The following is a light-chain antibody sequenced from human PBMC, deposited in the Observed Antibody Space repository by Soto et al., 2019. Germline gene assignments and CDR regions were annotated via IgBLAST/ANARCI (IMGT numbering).Light chain of an antibody. CDR1: QNFGSDF. J-gene: IGKJ3*01. Sequence: DIVLTQSPGTLSLSPGERATLSCRASQNFGSDFLAWYQQKPGQAPMLLIYGVSSRATGIPDRFSGSGSGTDFTLTISRLPNEVLAGYCCQMNGNSFTVGPGNKVDIK. CDR2: GVS. CDR3: QMNGNSFT. V-gene: IGKV3-20*01.